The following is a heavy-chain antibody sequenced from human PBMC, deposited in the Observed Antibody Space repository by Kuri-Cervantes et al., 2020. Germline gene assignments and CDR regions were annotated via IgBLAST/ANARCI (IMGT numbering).Heavy chain of an antibody. V-gene: IGHV4-38-2*02. CDR1: SYSISSGSY. CDR3: ARAKIVLRRVAFDI. D-gene: IGHD2/OR15-2a*01. CDR2: LYHSGST. Sequence: SETLSLTCTVSSYSISSGSYWAWIRQSPGKGLQWIGSLYHSGSTYHTPSLKGRVTIAGDASKNQFSLRLSSVTAADTAVYYCARAKIVLRRVAFDIWGQGTMVTVSS. J-gene: IGHJ3*02.